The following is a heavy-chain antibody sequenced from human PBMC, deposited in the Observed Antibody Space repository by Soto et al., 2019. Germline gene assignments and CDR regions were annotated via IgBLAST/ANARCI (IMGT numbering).Heavy chain of an antibody. J-gene: IGHJ6*02. D-gene: IGHD4-17*01. CDR3: ARDIATAASYGMDV. CDR1: GYTCTIYG. V-gene: IGHV1-18*04. Sequence: ASVKVSCKASGYTCTIYGISCVRQSPGQGLEWMGWISAYNGNTNYAQKLQGRVTMTTDTSTSTAYMELRSLRSDDTAVYYCARDIATAASYGMDVWGQGTTVTVSS. CDR2: ISAYNGNT.